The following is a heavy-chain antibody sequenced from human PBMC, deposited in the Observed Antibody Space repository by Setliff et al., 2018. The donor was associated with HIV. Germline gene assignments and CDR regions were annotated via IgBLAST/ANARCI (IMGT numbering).Heavy chain of an antibody. CDR3: ARPHSGRGGGAYFDP. V-gene: IGHV4-39*01. Sequence: SETLSLTCTVSGDSITSGHFYWGWIRQAPGKGLEWIGNILDGRVTFFNPSLRGRVTILVDASKNQVSLNLRSVTAADSAVYHCARPHSGRGGGAYFDPWGQGILVTVSS. CDR2: ILDGRVT. J-gene: IGHJ5*02. D-gene: IGHD6-19*01. CDR1: GDSITSGHFY.